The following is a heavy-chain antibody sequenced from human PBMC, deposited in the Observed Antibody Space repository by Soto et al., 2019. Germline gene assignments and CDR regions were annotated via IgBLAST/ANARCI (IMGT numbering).Heavy chain of an antibody. CDR3: GNY. CDR1: GGTFSSYA. Sequence: SVKVSCKASGGTFSSYAISWVRQAPGQGLEWMGGIIPIFGTANYAQKFQGRVTITADDLRVDDTALYYCASTQFLIVIARGNYWGQGTPVTVSS. CDR2: IIPIFGTA. V-gene: IGHV1-69*13. J-gene: IGHJ4*02. D-gene: IGHD3-10*01.